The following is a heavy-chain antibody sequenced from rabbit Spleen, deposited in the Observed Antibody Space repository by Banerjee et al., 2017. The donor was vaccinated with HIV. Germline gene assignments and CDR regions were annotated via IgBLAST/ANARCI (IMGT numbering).Heavy chain of an antibody. CDR3: ARPPYTTRGANF. V-gene: IGHV1S45*01. CDR1: GIDFSSYYY. J-gene: IGHJ4*01. D-gene: IGHD6-1*01. CDR2: IDIGYGNT. Sequence: QQQLEESGGGLVKPGGTLTLTCTASGIDFSSYYYMCWVRQAPGKGLEWIACIDIGYGNTYYASWAKGRFTLSKTSSTTVTLLVTSLTAADTATYFCARPPYTTRGANFWGPGTLVTVS.